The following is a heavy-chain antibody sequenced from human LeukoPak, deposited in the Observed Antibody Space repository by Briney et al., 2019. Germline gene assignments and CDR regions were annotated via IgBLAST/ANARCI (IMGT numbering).Heavy chain of an antibody. CDR2: IYTSGST. V-gene: IGHV4-61*02. D-gene: IGHD2-2*01. CDR3: ATSQDIVVVPAAEGYFQH. Sequence: SETLSLTCTVSGGSISSGSYYWSWIRQPAGKGLEWIGRIYTSGSTNYNPSLKSRVTISVDTSKNQFSLKLSSVTAADTAVYYCATSQDIVVVPAAEGYFQHWGQGTLVTVSS. J-gene: IGHJ1*01. CDR1: GGSISSGSYY.